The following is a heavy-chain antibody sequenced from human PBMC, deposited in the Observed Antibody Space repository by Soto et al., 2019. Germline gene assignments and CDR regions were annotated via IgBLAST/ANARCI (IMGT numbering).Heavy chain of an antibody. CDR1: GGSFSGFY. CDR3: ARGRHGWNYPYYYYMDV. Sequence: SETLSLTCAVYGGSFSGFYWSWIRQPPGKGLEWIGEINHSGSTNYNPSLKSRVTISVDTSKNQFSLKLSSVTAADTAVYYCARGRHGWNYPYYYYMDVWGKGTTVTVSS. CDR2: INHSGST. V-gene: IGHV4-34*01. J-gene: IGHJ6*03. D-gene: IGHD1-7*01.